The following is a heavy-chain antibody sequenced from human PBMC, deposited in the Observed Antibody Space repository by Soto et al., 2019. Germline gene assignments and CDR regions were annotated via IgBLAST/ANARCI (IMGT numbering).Heavy chain of an antibody. CDR3: AHELSGYYYVMDV. D-gene: IGHD3-10*02. CDR1: GFSFTASGVG. Sequence: QITLRESGPTLVKPTQTLTVTCSFSGFSFTASGVGVGWFRQPPGQALQWLALIYWNGNERSSPSLNKRLTVTKDTSKNQVVLTMTNVDPVDTATYFCAHELSGYYYVMDVWGPGTNVTVSS. CDR2: IYWNGNE. J-gene: IGHJ6*02. V-gene: IGHV2-5*01.